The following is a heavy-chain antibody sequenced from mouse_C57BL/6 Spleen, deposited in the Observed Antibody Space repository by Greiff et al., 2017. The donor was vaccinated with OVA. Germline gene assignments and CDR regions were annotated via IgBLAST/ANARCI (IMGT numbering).Heavy chain of an antibody. J-gene: IGHJ4*01. V-gene: IGHV3-6*01. CDR1: GYSITSGYY. CDR3: ARGRGYAMDY. CDR2: ISYDGSN. Sequence: EVQVVESGPGLVKPSQSLSLTCSVTGYSITSGYYWNWIRQFPGNKLEWMGYISYDGSNNYNPSLKNRISITRDTSKNQFFLKLNSVTTEDTATYYCARGRGYAMDYWGQGTSVTVSS. D-gene: IGHD3-3*01.